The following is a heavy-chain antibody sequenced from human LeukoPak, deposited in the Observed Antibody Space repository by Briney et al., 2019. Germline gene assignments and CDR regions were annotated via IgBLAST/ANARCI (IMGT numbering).Heavy chain of an antibody. D-gene: IGHD2-8*02. V-gene: IGHV3-21*01. CDR1: GIXFSSYT. CDR2: ISSGSSYI. J-gene: IGHJ4*02. Sequence: GGSLRLSCAASGIXFSSYTMDWVRQAPGKGLEWVSSISSGSSYIYYADSVKGRFTISRDNAKNSLYLQMNSLRAEDTAVYYCAGRSTANICDWGQGTLVTVSS. CDR3: AGRSTANICD.